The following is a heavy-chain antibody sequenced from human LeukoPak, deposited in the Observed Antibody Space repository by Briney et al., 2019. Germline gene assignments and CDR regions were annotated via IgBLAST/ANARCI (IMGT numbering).Heavy chain of an antibody. J-gene: IGHJ4*02. CDR1: GGSISSYY. CDR2: IYTSGST. Sequence: SETLSLTCTVSGGSISSYYWSWIRQPAGKGLEWIGRIYTSGSTNYNPSLKSRVTMSVDTSKNQFSLKLSSVTAADTAVYYCARESVYYYGSGSYFDYWAREPWSPSPQ. D-gene: IGHD3-10*01. V-gene: IGHV4-4*07. CDR3: ARESVYYYGSGSYFDY.